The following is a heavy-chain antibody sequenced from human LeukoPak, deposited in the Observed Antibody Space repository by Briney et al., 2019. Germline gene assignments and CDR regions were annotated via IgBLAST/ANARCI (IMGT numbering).Heavy chain of an antibody. J-gene: IGHJ4*02. CDR2: ISGSGGST. D-gene: IGHD6-13*01. V-gene: IGHV3-23*01. Sequence: GGSLRLSCAASGFTFSSYAMSWVRQAPGKGLEWVSAISGSGGSTYYADSVKGRFTISRDNSKNTLYLQMNSLRAEDTAVYYCAKVRGQQLYPLPSYWGQGTLVTVSS. CDR3: AKVRGQQLYPLPSY. CDR1: GFTFSSYA.